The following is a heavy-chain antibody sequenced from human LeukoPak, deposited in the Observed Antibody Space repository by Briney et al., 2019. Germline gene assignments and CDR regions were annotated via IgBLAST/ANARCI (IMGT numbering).Heavy chain of an antibody. D-gene: IGHD3-22*01. CDR3: ARTNLFDYYDSLPHHFDY. V-gene: IGHV4-59*01. CDR2: IYYSGST. Sequence: SETLSLTCTVSGGSISSYYWSWIRQPPGKGLEWIGYIYYSGSTNYNPSLKSRVTISVDTSKNQFSLKLSSVTAADTAVYYCARTNLFDYYDSLPHHFDYWGQGTLVTVSS. CDR1: GGSISSYY. J-gene: IGHJ4*02.